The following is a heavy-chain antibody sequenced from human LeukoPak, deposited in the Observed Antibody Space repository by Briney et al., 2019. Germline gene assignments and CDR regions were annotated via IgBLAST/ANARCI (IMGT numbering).Heavy chain of an antibody. V-gene: IGHV4-39*01. J-gene: IGHJ4*02. D-gene: IGHD6-19*01. Sequence: SGTLSLTCTVSGCTLSSSSYYWGWIRQPPGQGLEWIGSIYYSGSTYYNPSLISRVTISVDTSKNQFSLKLSSVTAADTAVYYCARLSSSDWYTFDFWGQGTLVTVSS. CDR1: GCTLSSSSYY. CDR2: IYYSGST. CDR3: ARLSSSDWYTFDF.